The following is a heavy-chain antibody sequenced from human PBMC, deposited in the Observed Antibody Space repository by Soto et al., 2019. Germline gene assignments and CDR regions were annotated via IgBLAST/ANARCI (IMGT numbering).Heavy chain of an antibody. D-gene: IGHD2-8*01. CDR3: ARSAQWDGFDP. Sequence: QVQLQESGPGLVRPSQTLSLTCTVSAGSISTINYYWSWIRQHPEKGLGWIGYISYSGSTSYPSSLKSRVTISLDTSKKQFSLTLTSVTAADTAVYYCARSAQWDGFDPWGQGTMVTVSS. CDR1: AGSISTINYY. V-gene: IGHV4-31*03. CDR2: ISYSGST. J-gene: IGHJ3*01.